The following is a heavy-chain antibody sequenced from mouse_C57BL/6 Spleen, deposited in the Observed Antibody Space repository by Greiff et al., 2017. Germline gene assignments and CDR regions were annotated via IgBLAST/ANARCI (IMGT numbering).Heavy chain of an antibody. V-gene: IGHV3-6*01. Sequence: DVKLVESGPGLVKPSQSLSLTCSVTGYSITSGYYWNWIRQFPGNKLEWMGYISYDGSNNYNPSLKNRISITRDTSKNQFFLKLNSVTTEDTATYYCATHYDYENAMDYWGQGTSVTVSS. D-gene: IGHD2-4*01. CDR1: GYSITSGYY. J-gene: IGHJ4*01. CDR3: ATHYDYENAMDY. CDR2: ISYDGSN.